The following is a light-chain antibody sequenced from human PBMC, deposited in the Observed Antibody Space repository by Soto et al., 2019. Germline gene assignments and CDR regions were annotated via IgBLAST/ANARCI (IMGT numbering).Light chain of an antibody. CDR1: SSDVGGYNY. V-gene: IGLV2-8*01. CDR3: XSYAGSNNLGV. Sequence: QSVLTQPPSASGSPGQSVTISCTGTSSDVGGYNYVSWYQQHPGKAPKLMIYEVSKRPSGVPDRFSGSKSGNTASLTVSGLQAEDEADYYCXSYAGSNNLGVFGTGTKVTVL. J-gene: IGLJ1*01. CDR2: EVS.